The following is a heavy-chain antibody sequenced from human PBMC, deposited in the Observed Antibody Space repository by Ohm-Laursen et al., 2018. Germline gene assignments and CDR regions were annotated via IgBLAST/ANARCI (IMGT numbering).Heavy chain of an antibody. CDR1: GFTFSSYS. J-gene: IGHJ4*02. CDR2: ISSSSSYI. D-gene: IGHD6-19*01. V-gene: IGHV3-21*01. CDR3: ASAAVAEPYYFDY. Sequence: SLRLPCTASGFTFSSYSMNWVRQAPGKGLEWVSSISSSSSYIYYADSVKGRFTISRDNAKNSLYLQMNSLRAEDTAVYYCASAAVAEPYYFDYWGQGTLVTVSS.